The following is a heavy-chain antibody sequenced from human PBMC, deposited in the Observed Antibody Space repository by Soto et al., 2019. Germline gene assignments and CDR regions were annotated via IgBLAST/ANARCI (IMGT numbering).Heavy chain of an antibody. CDR2: IRSKAYGGTT. D-gene: IGHD2-15*01. CDR3: TTPLYCSGGSCYDY. CDR1: GFTFGDYA. J-gene: IGHJ4*02. Sequence: PGGSLRLSCTASGFTFGDYAMSWFRQAPGKGLEWVGFIRSKAYGGTTEYAASVKGRFTISRDDSKSIAYLQMNSLKTEDTAVYYCTTPLYCSGGSCYDYWGQGTLVTVSS. V-gene: IGHV3-49*03.